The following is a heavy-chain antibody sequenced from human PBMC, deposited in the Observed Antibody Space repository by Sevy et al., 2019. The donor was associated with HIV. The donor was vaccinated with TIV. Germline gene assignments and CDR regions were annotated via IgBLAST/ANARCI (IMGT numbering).Heavy chain of an antibody. CDR1: GFTFSAYA. D-gene: IGHD3-22*01. V-gene: IGHV3-30*04. CDR2: ISYDGSNK. Sequence: GGSLRLSCAASGFTFSAYAMHWVRQAPGKGLEWVAIISYDGSNKYYADSVKGRLTISSDNSKNTLYLQINSLRAEDTAVYYCARDRVRGVYYDNTMDPWGQGTLVTVSS. J-gene: IGHJ5*02. CDR3: ARDRVRGVYYDNTMDP.